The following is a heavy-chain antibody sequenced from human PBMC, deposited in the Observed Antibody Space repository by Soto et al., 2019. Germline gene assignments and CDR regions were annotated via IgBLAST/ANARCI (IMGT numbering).Heavy chain of an antibody. V-gene: IGHV1-18*01. Sequence: ASVKVSCKASGDTFTSYGISWVRQAPGQGLEWMGWISPYIGKTKYAQKFQGRVTITTDESTSTAYMELSSLRSEDTAVYYCARDFLGYCSGGSCGMEVWGQRTTVTVSS. J-gene: IGHJ6*02. D-gene: IGHD2-15*01. CDR2: ISPYIGKT. CDR1: GDTFTSYG. CDR3: ARDFLGYCSGGSCGMEV.